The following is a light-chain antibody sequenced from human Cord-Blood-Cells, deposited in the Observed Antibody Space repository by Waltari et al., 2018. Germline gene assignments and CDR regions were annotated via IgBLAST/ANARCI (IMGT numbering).Light chain of an antibody. CDR3: CSYAGSSTYV. Sequence: QSALTQPASVSGSPGQSITIPCTGSSSDAGTYNLASWYQQHPGKAPKLMIYEGRKRPSGVSNRFSGSKSGNTASLTISGLQAEDEADYYCCSYAGSSTYVFGTGTKVTVL. CDR2: EGR. CDR1: SSDAGTYNL. V-gene: IGLV2-23*01. J-gene: IGLJ1*01.